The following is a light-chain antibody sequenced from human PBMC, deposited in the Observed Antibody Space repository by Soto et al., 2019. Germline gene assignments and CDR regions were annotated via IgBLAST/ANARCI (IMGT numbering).Light chain of an antibody. J-gene: IGKJ2*01. CDR1: QSVSFN. CDR2: RAS. Sequence: EIVMTQSPDTLSVSPGERATLSCRASQSVSFNFARYRQKLGQAPTLLIYRASTRATGIPARFSGSGSGTEFTLTISSLQSEDFAVYYCQQYNNWPYTFGQGTKLEIK. V-gene: IGKV3-15*01. CDR3: QQYNNWPYT.